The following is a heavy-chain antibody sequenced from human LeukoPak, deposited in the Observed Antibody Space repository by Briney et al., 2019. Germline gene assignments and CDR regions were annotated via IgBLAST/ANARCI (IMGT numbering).Heavy chain of an antibody. V-gene: IGHV3-48*04. J-gene: IGHJ4*02. CDR1: GLTFSSYN. Sequence: PGGSLRLSCAASGLTFSSYNMNWVRQAPGKGLEWVSYISSSSSTINYADSVKCRFTISRDNVKNSLYLQMNSLKAQDSAVYYCSRVIVVLPAAMGYSEYWGQGTMVTVSS. CDR3: SRVIVVLPAAMGYSEY. CDR2: ISSSSSTI. D-gene: IGHD2-2*01.